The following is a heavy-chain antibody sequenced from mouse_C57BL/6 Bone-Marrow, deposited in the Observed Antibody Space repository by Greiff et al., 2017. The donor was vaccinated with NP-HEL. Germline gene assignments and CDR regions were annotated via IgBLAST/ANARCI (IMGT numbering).Heavy chain of an antibody. CDR1: GFTFSDYY. Sequence: EVKLMESGGGLVQPGGSLKLSCAASGFTFSDYYMYWVRQTPEKRLEWVAYISNGGGSTYYLDTVKGRFTISRDNAKNTLYLQMSRLKSEDTAMYYCARCDGYYGFAYWGQGTLVTVSA. J-gene: IGHJ3*01. D-gene: IGHD2-3*01. CDR2: ISNGGGST. CDR3: ARCDGYYGFAY. V-gene: IGHV5-12*01.